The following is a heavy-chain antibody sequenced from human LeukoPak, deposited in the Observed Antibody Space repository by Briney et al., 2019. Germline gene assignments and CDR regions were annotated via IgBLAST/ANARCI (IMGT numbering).Heavy chain of an antibody. V-gene: IGHV3-30*03. CDR1: GFTFSSYG. CDR2: ISYDGSNK. CDR3: ARALGIAVAGFLDY. Sequence: GGSLRLSCAASGFTFSSYGMHWVRQAPGKGLEWVAVISYDGSNKYYADSVKGRFTISRDNSKNTLYLQMNSLRAEDTAVYYCARALGIAVAGFLDYWGQGTLVTVSS. J-gene: IGHJ4*02. D-gene: IGHD6-19*01.